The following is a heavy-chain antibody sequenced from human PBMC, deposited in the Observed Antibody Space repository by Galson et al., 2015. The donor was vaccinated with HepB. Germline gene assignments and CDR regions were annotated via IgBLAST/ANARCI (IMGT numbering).Heavy chain of an antibody. D-gene: IGHD6-19*01. CDR3: AKGSVAGTLDY. CDR2: IRYDGNKK. J-gene: IGHJ4*02. CDR1: GFTFSDYG. V-gene: IGHV3-30*02. Sequence: SLRLSCAASGFTFSDYGMHWVRQAPGKGLECVAFIRYDGNKKYYPHSVKGRFTVSRDNSRNTLYLQMNSLRAEDTAVYYCAKGSVAGTLDYWGQGTLVTVSS.